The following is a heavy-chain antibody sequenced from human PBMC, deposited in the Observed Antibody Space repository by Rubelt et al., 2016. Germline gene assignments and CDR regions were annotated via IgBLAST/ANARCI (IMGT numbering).Heavy chain of an antibody. D-gene: IGHD2-8*01. V-gene: IGHV4-34*01. CDR2: INHSGST. Sequence: QVQLQQWGAGLLKPSETLSLTCAVYGGSFSGYYWSWIRQPPGKGLEWIGEINHSGSTNYNPSLKSRVTISVDTSKNQFSLKRSSVTDADTAVYYCARGAPRIMVYAILAGMDVWGQGTTVTVSS. CDR3: ARGAPRIMVYAILAGMDV. J-gene: IGHJ6*02. CDR1: GGSFSGYY.